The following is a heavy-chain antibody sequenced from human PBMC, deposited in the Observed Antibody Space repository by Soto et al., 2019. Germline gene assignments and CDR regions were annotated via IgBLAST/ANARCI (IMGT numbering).Heavy chain of an antibody. D-gene: IGHD3-3*01. CDR3: ARGQTNYDFWSGLGLYYYYGMDV. CDR1: GYTFTRYG. V-gene: IGHV1-18*01. J-gene: IGHJ6*02. CDR2: INTYNGNT. Sequence: ASVKVSCKASGYTFTRYGIGWARQAPGQGLEWMGWINTYNGNTNYAQNVQGRVTLTTDTSTSTAYMELRSLRSNDTAIYYCARGQTNYDFWSGLGLYYYYGMDVWGQGTTVTSP.